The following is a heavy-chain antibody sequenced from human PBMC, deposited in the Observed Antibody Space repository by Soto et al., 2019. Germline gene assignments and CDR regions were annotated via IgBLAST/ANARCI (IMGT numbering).Heavy chain of an antibody. Sequence: PGGSLRLSCAASGFTFSSYSMNWVRQAPGNGLEWVSSISSSSSYIYYADSVKGRFTISRDNAKNSLYLQMNSLRAEDTAVYYCARDSYDSSGYSTPFDYWGQGTLVTVSS. CDR2: ISSSSSYI. V-gene: IGHV3-21*01. J-gene: IGHJ4*02. CDR3: ARDSYDSSGYSTPFDY. CDR1: GFTFSSYS. D-gene: IGHD3-22*01.